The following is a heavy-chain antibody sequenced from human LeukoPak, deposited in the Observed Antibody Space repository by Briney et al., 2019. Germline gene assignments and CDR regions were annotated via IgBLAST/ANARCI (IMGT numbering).Heavy chain of an antibody. Sequence: SETLSLTCAVSGGSISSSNWWSWVRQPPGKGLEWIGEIYHSGSTNYNPSLKSRVTISVDTSKNQFSLKLSSVTAADTAVYYCARTGRITMVRGVRPYWFDPWGQGTLVTVSS. CDR3: ARTGRITMVRGVRPYWFDP. CDR2: IYHSGST. V-gene: IGHV4-4*02. CDR1: GGSISSSNW. J-gene: IGHJ5*02. D-gene: IGHD3-10*01.